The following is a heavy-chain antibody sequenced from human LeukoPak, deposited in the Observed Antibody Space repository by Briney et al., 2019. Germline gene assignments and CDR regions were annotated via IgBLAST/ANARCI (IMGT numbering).Heavy chain of an antibody. CDR1: GGSISSYY. CDR3: AKDLYYDLLMGTFDH. J-gene: IGHJ4*02. CDR2: IYYSGST. V-gene: IGHV4-59*01. Sequence: PSETLSLTCTVSGGSISSYYWSWIRQPPGKGLEWIGYIYYSGSTNYNPSLKSRVTISVDTSKNQFSLKLSSVTAADTAVYYCAKDLYYDLLMGTFDHWGQGTLVTVSS. D-gene: IGHD3-9*01.